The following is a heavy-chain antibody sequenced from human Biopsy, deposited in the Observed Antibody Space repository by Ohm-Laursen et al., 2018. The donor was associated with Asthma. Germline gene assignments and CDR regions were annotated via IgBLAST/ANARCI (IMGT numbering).Heavy chain of an antibody. Sequence: SVKVSCKSLGGTFNTYVIGWVRRAPGQGLEWMGGINSVFGTTTYPQKFQDRVAITADDSTSTVYMELSSLRSEDTAVYYCARKAGSCISRTCYSLDFWGQGTLVTVSS. J-gene: IGHJ4*02. CDR2: INSVFGTT. CDR1: GGTFNTYV. CDR3: ARKAGSCISRTCYSLDF. D-gene: IGHD2-2*01. V-gene: IGHV1-69*13.